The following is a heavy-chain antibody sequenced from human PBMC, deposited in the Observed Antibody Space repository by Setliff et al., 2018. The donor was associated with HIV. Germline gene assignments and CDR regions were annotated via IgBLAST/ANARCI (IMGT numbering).Heavy chain of an antibody. CDR3: ARGDGYRANDAYYDTGMDV. V-gene: IGHV4-59*01. CDR1: GAPISSYY. D-gene: IGHD5-12*01. CDR2: IYNSGYS. Sequence: SETLSLPCKVSGAPISSYYWNWIGQPPGKGLEWIGYIYNSGYSNSKPSLKSRVTISLDTSKNQFSMKLSSVTAADAAVYYCARGDGYRANDAYYDTGMDVWGQGITVTV. J-gene: IGHJ6*02.